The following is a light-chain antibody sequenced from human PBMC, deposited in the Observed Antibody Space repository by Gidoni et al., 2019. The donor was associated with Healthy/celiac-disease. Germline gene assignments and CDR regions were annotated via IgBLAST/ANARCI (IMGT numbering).Light chain of an antibody. V-gene: IGKV3-11*01. CDR3: QQRSNWPLT. J-gene: IGKJ4*02. CDR1: QSVSSY. Sequence: IVLTQSPATLSLSPGESATLSCRASQSVSSYLAWYQQKPGQAPRLLIDDASNRATGIPARLRGSGSGTDVTLTISSLEPEDFAVYDCQQRSNWPLTFGGGNKVEIK. CDR2: DAS.